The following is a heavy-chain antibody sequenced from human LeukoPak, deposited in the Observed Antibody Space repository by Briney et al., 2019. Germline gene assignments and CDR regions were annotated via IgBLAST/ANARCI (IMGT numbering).Heavy chain of an antibody. V-gene: IGHV1-2*02. CDR3: ASEWIVLAHTEAWFDP. J-gene: IGHJ5*02. D-gene: IGHD3-22*01. CDR1: GYSFTDYY. Sequence: ASVRVSCKDSGYSFTDYYIHCGRQAPGQGLEWMGWINPNSGGTNYAQKFQGRVTMTGDTSISTAYMELSRLISDDTGVYFCASEWIVLAHTEAWFDPWGQGTLVTVSS. CDR2: INPNSGGT.